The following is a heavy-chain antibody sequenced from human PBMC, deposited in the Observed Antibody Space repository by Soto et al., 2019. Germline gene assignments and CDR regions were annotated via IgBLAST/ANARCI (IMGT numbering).Heavy chain of an antibody. CDR2: IYYSGST. Sequence: SETLSLTCTVSGGSISSYYWSWIRQPPGKGLEWIGYIYYSGSTNYNPSLKSRVTISVDTSKNQFSLKLSSVTAADTAVYYCGRQGDGGDDYVDYYYYYMDVWGKGTTVTVSS. V-gene: IGHV4-59*08. D-gene: IGHD4-17*01. J-gene: IGHJ6*03. CDR3: GRQGDGGDDYVDYYYYYMDV. CDR1: GGSISSYY.